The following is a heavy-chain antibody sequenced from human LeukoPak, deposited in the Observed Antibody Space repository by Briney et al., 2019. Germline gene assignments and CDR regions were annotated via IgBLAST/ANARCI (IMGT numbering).Heavy chain of an antibody. V-gene: IGHV3-30*18. CDR1: GFTVSSYC. Sequence: PGGSLRLSCSASGFTVSSYCMHLVRQAPGKGLEWVAVISYDGSNKYYADSVKGRFTISRDNSQNTLYLQMNSLRAEDPDVYYCAKDVIVATPEGSFDYWGQGTLVTVSS. CDR3: AKDVIVATPEGSFDY. J-gene: IGHJ4*02. D-gene: IGHD5-12*01. CDR2: ISYDGSNK.